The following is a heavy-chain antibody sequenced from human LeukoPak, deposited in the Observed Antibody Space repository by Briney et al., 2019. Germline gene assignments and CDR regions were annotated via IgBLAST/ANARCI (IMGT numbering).Heavy chain of an antibody. CDR2: IISDGSST. Sequence: PGGSLRLSCAASGFTFRNHWMHWVRQTQGKGLVWVSRIISDGSSTTYADSVKGRFTISRDNAKNTMYLQMNNLRAEDTAMYYCARDQRVTGRPDIDYWGQGTLVIVSS. CDR3: ARDQRVTGRPDIDY. J-gene: IGHJ4*02. D-gene: IGHD6-6*01. V-gene: IGHV3-74*03. CDR1: GFTFRNHW.